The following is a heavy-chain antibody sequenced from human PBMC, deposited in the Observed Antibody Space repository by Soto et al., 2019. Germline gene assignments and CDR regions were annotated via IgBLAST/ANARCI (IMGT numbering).Heavy chain of an antibody. CDR2: IKSKTDGGTT. Sequence: EVQLVESGGGLVKPGGSLRLSCAASGFTFSNAWMNWVRQAPGKGLEWVGRIKSKTDGGTTDYAAPVKGRFTISRDDSKNTLYLQMNSLKTEETAVYYCTTDYCSGGSCYRTDYYYYYGMDVWGQGTTVTVSS. CDR1: GFTFSNAW. V-gene: IGHV3-15*07. CDR3: TTDYCSGGSCYRTDYYYYYGMDV. J-gene: IGHJ6*02. D-gene: IGHD2-15*01.